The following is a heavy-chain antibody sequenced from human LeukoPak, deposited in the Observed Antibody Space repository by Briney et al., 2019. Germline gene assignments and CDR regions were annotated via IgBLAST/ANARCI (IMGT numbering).Heavy chain of an antibody. CDR3: TTDRYYDNSELQFQH. CDR2: IKRETDGGTI. V-gene: IGHV3-15*01. Sequence: GGSLRLSCAASGFTLNNAWMSWVRQAPGKGLEWLGRIKRETDGGTIDYAAPVKGRFTISRDDSRNTLYLQMDSLKIEDTAVYYCTTDRYYDNSELQFQHWGQGTLSPSPQ. D-gene: IGHD3-22*01. CDR1: GFTLNNAW. J-gene: IGHJ1*01.